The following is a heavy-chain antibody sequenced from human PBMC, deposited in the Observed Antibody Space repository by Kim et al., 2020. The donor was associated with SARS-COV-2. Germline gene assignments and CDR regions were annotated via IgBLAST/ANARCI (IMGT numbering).Heavy chain of an antibody. CDR2: IWYDGSNK. V-gene: IGHV3-33*08. CDR3: ARDHKNPRASWIQLPYYYGMDV. Sequence: GGSLRLSCAASGFTFSSYGMHWVRQAPGKGLEWVAVIWYDGSNKYYADSVKGRFTISRDNSKNTLYLQMNSLRAEDTAVYYCARDHKNPRASWIQLPYYYGMDVWGQGTTVTVSS. D-gene: IGHD5-18*01. J-gene: IGHJ6*02. CDR1: GFTFSSYG.